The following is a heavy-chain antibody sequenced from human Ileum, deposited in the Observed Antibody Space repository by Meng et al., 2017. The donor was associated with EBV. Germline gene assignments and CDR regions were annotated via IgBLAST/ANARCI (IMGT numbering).Heavy chain of an antibody. V-gene: IGHV4-28*01. Sequence: VQLQESVPGLVKPSDTLSLTCAFSGYSISTTNWWGWIRQPPGKGLEWIGHIYYSGTTYNNPSLKSRVTMSIDPSKNQFSLKLSSVTAVDTAVYYCARNSESGSYIDYWGLGTLVTVSS. CDR1: GYSISTTNW. CDR2: IYYSGTT. J-gene: IGHJ4*02. D-gene: IGHD1-26*01. CDR3: ARNSESGSYIDY.